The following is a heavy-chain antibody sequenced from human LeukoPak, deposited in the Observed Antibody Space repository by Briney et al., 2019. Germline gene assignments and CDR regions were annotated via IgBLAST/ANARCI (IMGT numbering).Heavy chain of an antibody. D-gene: IGHD1-14*01. V-gene: IGHV3-30*02. CDR2: IRYDGNNK. J-gene: IGHJ4*02. CDR3: AKDNPLDY. CDR1: GFIFSNYG. Sequence: GGSLRLSCGASGFIFSNYGMLWVRQAPGKGLEWVAFIRYDGNNKFYADSVKGRFTISRDNSKNTLYLHINSLRAEDTAVYYCAKDNPLDYWGQGTLVIVSS.